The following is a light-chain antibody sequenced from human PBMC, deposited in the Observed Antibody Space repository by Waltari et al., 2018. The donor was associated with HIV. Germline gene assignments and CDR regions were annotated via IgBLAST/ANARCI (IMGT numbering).Light chain of an antibody. J-gene: IGLJ1*01. CDR1: TLEDNY. CDR2: QDS. Sequence: YELSQPPSVPVSPGQRASITCPGDTLEDNYPCWYQHTPGQSPVLVIYQDSKRPSGIPERFSGSNSGNPATLTISGTQAMDEADYYCQAWDSSTALYVFGTGTKVTVL. CDR3: QAWDSSTALYV. V-gene: IGLV3-1*01.